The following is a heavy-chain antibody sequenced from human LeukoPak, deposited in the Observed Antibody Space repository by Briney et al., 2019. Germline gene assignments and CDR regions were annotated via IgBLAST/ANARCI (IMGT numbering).Heavy chain of an antibody. J-gene: IGHJ4*02. V-gene: IGHV1-18*01. D-gene: IGHD6-13*01. CDR3: AIIAADPNFDY. Sequence: GASVKVSCKASGYTFTSYGISWVRQAPGQGLEWMGWISAYNGNTNYAQKLQGRVTMTTDTSTSTAYMELRGLRSDDTAVYYCAIIAADPNFDYWGQGTLVTVSS. CDR2: ISAYNGNT. CDR1: GYTFTSYG.